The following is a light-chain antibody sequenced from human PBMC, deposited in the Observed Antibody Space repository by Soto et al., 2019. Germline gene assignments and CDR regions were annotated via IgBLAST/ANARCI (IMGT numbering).Light chain of an antibody. CDR1: SSNIGSNY. J-gene: IGLJ1*01. V-gene: IGLV1-47*01. Sequence: QSVLTQPPSASKTPGQRVTISSSGSSSNIGSNYVYWYQQLPGTAPKLLIYRNNQRPSGVPDRFSGSKSGTSASLAISGLRSEDEADYYCAAWDDSLTAVVFGTGTKVTVL. CDR2: RNN. CDR3: AAWDDSLTAVV.